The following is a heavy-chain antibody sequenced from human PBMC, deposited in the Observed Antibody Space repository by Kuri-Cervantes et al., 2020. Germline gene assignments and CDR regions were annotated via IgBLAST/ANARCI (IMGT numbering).Heavy chain of an antibody. CDR3: ARVPYGDYGALFY. D-gene: IGHD4-17*01. Sequence: ASVKVSCKASGYTFTSYDINWVRQATGQGLEWMGWMDPNSGNTGYAQKFQGRVTMTRNTSISTAYMELSSLRPEDTAVYYCARVPYGDYGALFYWGQGTLVTVSS. J-gene: IGHJ4*02. V-gene: IGHV1-8*01. CDR1: GYTFTSYD. CDR2: MDPNSGNT.